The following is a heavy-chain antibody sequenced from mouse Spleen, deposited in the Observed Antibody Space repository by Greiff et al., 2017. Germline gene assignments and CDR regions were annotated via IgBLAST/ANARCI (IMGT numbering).Heavy chain of an antibody. CDR3: ARESTMITGEGSYFDY. CDR2: IYPRDGST. Sequence: QVHVKQSGPELVKPGASVKLSCKASGYTFTSYDINWVKQRPGQGLEWIGWIYPRDGSTKYNEKFKGKATLTVDTSSSTAYMELHSLTSEDSAVYFCARESTMITGEGSYFDYWGQGTTLTVSS. D-gene: IGHD2-4*01. V-gene: IGHV1-85*01. CDR1: GYTFTSYD. J-gene: IGHJ2*01.